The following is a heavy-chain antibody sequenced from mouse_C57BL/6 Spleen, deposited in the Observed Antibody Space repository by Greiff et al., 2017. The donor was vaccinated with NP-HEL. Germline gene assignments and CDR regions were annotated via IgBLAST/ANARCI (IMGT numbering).Heavy chain of an antibody. Sequence: EVKVVESGGGLVKPGGSLKLSCAASGFTFSSYAMSWVRQTPEKRLEWVATISDGGSYTYYPDNVKGRFTISRDNAKNNLYLQMSHLKSEDTAMYYCAREDYCNYFDYRGQGTTLTVSS. CDR1: GFTFSSYA. CDR3: AREDYCNYFDY. V-gene: IGHV5-4*01. CDR2: ISDGGSYT. D-gene: IGHD1-1*01. J-gene: IGHJ2*01.